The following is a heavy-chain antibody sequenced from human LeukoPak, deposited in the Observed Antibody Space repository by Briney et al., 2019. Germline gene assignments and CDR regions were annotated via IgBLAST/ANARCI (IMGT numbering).Heavy chain of an antibody. CDR3: AKGLRGPAAGTDYFDY. D-gene: IGHD6-13*01. CDR1: GFIFSSYV. J-gene: IGHJ4*02. CDR2: ISGSGDNT. V-gene: IGHV3-23*01. Sequence: PGGSLRLSCAASGFIFSSYVLSWVRQAPGKGLEWASAISGSGDNTYYADSVKGRFTISRDKSMNTLYLQMNSLRDEDTAVYYCAKGLRGPAAGTDYFDYWGQGTLVTVSS.